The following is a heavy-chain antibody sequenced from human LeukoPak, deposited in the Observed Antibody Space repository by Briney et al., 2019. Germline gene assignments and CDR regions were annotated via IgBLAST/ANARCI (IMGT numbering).Heavy chain of an antibody. D-gene: IGHD4-23*01. V-gene: IGHV4-59*01. Sequence: SETLSLTCSVSGGSISSYYWSWIRQPPGKGLEWIGYIHYSGSTNYNPSLKSRVTISVDTPKNQFSLKLTSVTAADAAVYYCARELGATVVNYGMDVWGQGTTVTVSS. CDR2: IHYSGST. CDR1: GGSISSYY. CDR3: ARELGATVVNYGMDV. J-gene: IGHJ6*02.